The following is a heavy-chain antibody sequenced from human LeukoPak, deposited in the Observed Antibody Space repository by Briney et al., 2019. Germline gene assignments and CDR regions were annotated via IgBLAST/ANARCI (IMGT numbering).Heavy chain of an antibody. CDR1: GYTFTSYG. CDR3: ARDGAEDYYDSSGYYYGDAFDI. CDR2: ISAYNGNT. V-gene: IGHV1-18*01. J-gene: IGHJ3*02. Sequence: GASVKVSCKASGYTFTSYGISWVRQAPGQGLEWMGWISAYNGNTNYAQKLQGRVTMTTDTSTSTAYMELRSLRSDDTAVYYCARDGAEDYYDSSGYYYGDAFDIWGQGTMVTVSS. D-gene: IGHD3-22*01.